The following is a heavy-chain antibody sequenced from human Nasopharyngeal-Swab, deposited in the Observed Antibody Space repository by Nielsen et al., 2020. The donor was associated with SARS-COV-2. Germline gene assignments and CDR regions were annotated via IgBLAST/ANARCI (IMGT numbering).Heavy chain of an antibody. Sequence: GESLKISCAASGFTFSSYAMSWVRQAPGKGLEWVSAISGSGGSTYYADSVKGRFTISRDNSKNTLYLQMNSLRAEDTAVYYCAKEGSRTTVITIYWYFDFWGRGTLVTVSS. D-gene: IGHD2/OR15-2a*01. J-gene: IGHJ2*01. CDR1: GFTFSSYA. V-gene: IGHV3-23*01. CDR2: ISGSGGST. CDR3: AKEGSRTTVITIYWYFDF.